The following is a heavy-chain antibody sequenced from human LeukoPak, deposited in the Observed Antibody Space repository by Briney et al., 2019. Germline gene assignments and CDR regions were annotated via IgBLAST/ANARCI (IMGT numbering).Heavy chain of an antibody. J-gene: IGHJ4*02. V-gene: IGHV4-4*07. D-gene: IGHD1-1*01. CDR3: ARIRYSENIDY. Sequence: SETLSLTCTVSGGSIRNYYWSWIRQPAGKGLEWIGRIYTSGSTNYNPSLKSRVTMSVDTSKNQFSLKVSSVTAADTAVYYCARIRYSENIDYWGQGTLVTVSS. CDR2: IYTSGST. CDR1: GGSIRNYY.